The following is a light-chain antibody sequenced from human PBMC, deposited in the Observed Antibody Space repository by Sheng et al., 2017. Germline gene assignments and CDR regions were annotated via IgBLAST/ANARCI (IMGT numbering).Light chain of an antibody. CDR3: QQYHTFPRT. J-gene: IGKJ2*01. CDR2: KAS. CDR1: QSISSW. V-gene: IGKV1-5*03. Sequence: DIQMTQSPSTLAASVGDRVTITCRASQSISSWLAWYQQKPGKAPKLLIYKASSLETGVPSRFSGSGSGTEFTLTIISLQPEDFATYYCQQYHTFPRTFGQGTKLEI.